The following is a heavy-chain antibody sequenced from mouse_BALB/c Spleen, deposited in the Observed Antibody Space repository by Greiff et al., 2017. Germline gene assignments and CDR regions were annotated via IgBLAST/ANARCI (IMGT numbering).Heavy chain of an antibody. CDR2: ISSGGSYT. J-gene: IGHJ2*01. V-gene: IGHV5-6*01. D-gene: IGHD2-4*01. CDR3: ARRRDYPFFDY. CDR1: GFTFSSYG. Sequence: EVHLVESGGDLVKPGGSLKLSCAASGFTFSSYGMSWVRQTPDKRLEWVATISSGGSYTYYPDSVKGRFTISRDNAKNTLYLQMSSLKSEDTAMYYCARRRDYPFFDYWGQGTTLTVSS.